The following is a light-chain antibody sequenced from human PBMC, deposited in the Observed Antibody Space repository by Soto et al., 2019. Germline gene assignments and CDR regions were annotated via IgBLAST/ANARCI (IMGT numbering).Light chain of an antibody. CDR2: SNN. CDR1: SSSVGTIF. CDR3: ATWDDSLNGHVV. J-gene: IGLJ2*01. Sequence: QSVLTQPPSVSGTPGQSVTISCSGSSSSVGTIFVYWYQQIPGTAPKLLIYSNNQRPSGVPKRFSGSKSGTSASLAISGLQSEDEADYYCATWDDSLNGHVVFGGGTKLTVL. V-gene: IGLV1-44*01.